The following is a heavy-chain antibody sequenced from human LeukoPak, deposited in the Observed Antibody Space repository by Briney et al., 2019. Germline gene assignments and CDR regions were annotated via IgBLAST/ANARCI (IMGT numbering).Heavy chain of an antibody. D-gene: IGHD3-22*01. J-gene: IGHJ4*02. V-gene: IGHV3-74*01. CDR2: TDSDGSDI. Sequence: PGGSLRLSCAASGFSFRSHWMHWVRQAPAKGLVWVSRTDSDGSDISYADSVKGRFTISRDNAKNTLYLQMNSLRDEDTAVYYCARDHDVDYDSSGYYPFDYWGQGTLVTVSS. CDR3: ARDHDVDYDSSGYYPFDY. CDR1: GFSFRSHW.